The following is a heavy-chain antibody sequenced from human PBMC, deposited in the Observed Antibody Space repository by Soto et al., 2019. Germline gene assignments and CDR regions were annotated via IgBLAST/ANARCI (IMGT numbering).Heavy chain of an antibody. CDR1: GFTFSTYG. V-gene: IGHV3-33*01. CDR3: ARPLTQYSSNYSFDY. CDR2: IWYDGSNK. D-gene: IGHD6-13*01. J-gene: IGHJ4*02. Sequence: PGGSLRLSCAASGFTFSTYGMHWVRQAPGKGLEWVAVIWYDGSNKYYADSVEGRFTISRDNSKNTLYLQMNSLRAEDTAVYYCARPLTQYSSNYSFDYWGQGTLVTVSS.